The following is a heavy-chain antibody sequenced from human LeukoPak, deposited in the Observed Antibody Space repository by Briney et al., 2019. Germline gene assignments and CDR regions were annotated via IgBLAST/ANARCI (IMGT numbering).Heavy chain of an antibody. CDR1: GFTFSSYS. CDR3: ARLGSGSYKTGFDY. J-gene: IGHJ4*02. D-gene: IGHD1-26*01. V-gene: IGHV3-21*01. Sequence: GGSLRLSCAASGFTFSSYSMNWVRQAPGKGLEWVSSISSSSSYIYYADSVKGRFTISRDNAKNSLYLQMNSLRAEDTAVYYCARLGSGSYKTGFDYWGQGTLVTVPS. CDR2: ISSSSSYI.